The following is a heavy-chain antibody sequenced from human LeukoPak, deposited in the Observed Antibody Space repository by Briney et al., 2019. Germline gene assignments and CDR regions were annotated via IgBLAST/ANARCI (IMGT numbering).Heavy chain of an antibody. Sequence: GASVKVSCKASGYTFTNNYLHWVRQAPGQGLEWMGMIYPRDGSTSYAQNFQGRVTVTRDTSTTTVHMEQRGLRSEGTAVYYCARDQEGFDYWGQGTVVTVSS. CDR3: ARDQEGFDY. J-gene: IGHJ4*02. CDR1: GYTFTNNY. CDR2: IYPRDGST. V-gene: IGHV1-46*01.